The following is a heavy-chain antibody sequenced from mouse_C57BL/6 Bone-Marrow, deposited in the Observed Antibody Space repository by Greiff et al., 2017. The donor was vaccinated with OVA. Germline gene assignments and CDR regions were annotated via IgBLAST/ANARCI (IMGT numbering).Heavy chain of an antibody. CDR3: ANYGSSYDWYFDV. J-gene: IGHJ1*03. D-gene: IGHD1-1*01. CDR2: IDPSDSEP. Sequence: VQLQQPGAELVRPGSSVKLSCKASGYTFTSYWMHWVKQRPIQGLEWIGNIDPSDSEPHYNQKFKDKATLTVDKSSSTAYMQLSSLTSEDAAVYYCANYGSSYDWYFDVWGTGTTVTVSS. CDR1: GYTFTSYW. V-gene: IGHV1-52*01.